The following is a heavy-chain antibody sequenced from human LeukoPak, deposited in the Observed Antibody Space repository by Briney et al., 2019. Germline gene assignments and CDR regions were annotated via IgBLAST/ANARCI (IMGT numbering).Heavy chain of an antibody. CDR3: ARDAVRYCSGGSCYSAAFDI. CDR2: IYYSGST. Sequence: SETLSLTCTVSGGSISSGGYYWSWIRQHPGKGLEWIGYIYYSGSTYYNPSLKSRVTISVDTSKNQFSLKLSSVTAADTAVYYCARDAVRYCSGGSCYSAAFDIWGQGTMVTVSS. D-gene: IGHD2-15*01. J-gene: IGHJ3*02. V-gene: IGHV4-31*03. CDR1: GGSISSGGYY.